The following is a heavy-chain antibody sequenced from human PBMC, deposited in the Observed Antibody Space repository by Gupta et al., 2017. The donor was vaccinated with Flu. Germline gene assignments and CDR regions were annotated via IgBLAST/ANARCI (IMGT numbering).Heavy chain of an antibody. J-gene: IGHJ3*02. CDR1: AFTFRNSG. CDR2: IWYDGTNK. Sequence: QVQLVESGGGVVHPWTSLRLSWAASAFTFRNSGMTWARHAPGKGLEWLTVIWYDGTNKHYADSVKDRFTISRDNSKNTLYLQMNSLRAEDTAVYYCARDANINGPGAFDIWGQGTMVTVSS. D-gene: IGHD2-8*01. V-gene: IGHV3-33*01. CDR3: ARDANINGPGAFDI.